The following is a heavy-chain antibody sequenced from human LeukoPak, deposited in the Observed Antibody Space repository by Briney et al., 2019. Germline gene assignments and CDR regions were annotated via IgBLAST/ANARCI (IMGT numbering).Heavy chain of an antibody. J-gene: IGHJ2*01. CDR2: ISSSSSTI. CDR1: GFTFSSYS. Sequence: GGSLRLSCAASGFTFSSYSMNWVRQAPGKGLEWVSYISSSSSTIYYADSVKGRFTISRDNAKNSLYLQMNSLRAEDTAVYYCARALGGYSYGSWYFDLWGRGTLVTVSS. V-gene: IGHV3-48*04. CDR3: ARALGGYSYGSWYFDL. D-gene: IGHD5-18*01.